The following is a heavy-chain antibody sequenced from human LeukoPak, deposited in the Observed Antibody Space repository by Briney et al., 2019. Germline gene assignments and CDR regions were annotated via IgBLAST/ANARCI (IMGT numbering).Heavy chain of an antibody. CDR3: ARRFRNWLDP. CDR1: GGSISSYY. Sequence: SETLSLTCTVSGGSISSYYWSWTRQPPGKGLEWIGCIDYSGSTNYNPSLKSRVTISVDTSKNQFSLKVRSVTAADTAVYYCARRFRNWLDPWGQGTLVTVSS. V-gene: IGHV4-59*08. CDR2: IDYSGST. J-gene: IGHJ5*02.